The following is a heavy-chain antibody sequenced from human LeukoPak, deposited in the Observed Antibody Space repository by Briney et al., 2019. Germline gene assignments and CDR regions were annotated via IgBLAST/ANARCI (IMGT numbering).Heavy chain of an antibody. CDR3: ARGRGYCSGDNCYIWFDP. J-gene: IGHJ5*02. CDR2: IYTSGST. D-gene: IGHD2-15*01. CDR1: GGSISGYY. Sequence: PSETLSLTCTVSGGSISGYYWSWIRQPAGKGLEWIGRIYTSGSTNYNPSLKSRVTMSVDTSKNQLSLKLTSVTAADTAVYYCARGRGYCSGDNCYIWFDPWGQGTLVTVSS. V-gene: IGHV4-4*07.